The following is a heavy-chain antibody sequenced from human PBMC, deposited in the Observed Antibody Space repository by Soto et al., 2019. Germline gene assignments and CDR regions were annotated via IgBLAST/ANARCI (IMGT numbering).Heavy chain of an antibody. CDR1: GFTFSSYW. CDR2: IISDGSST. CDR3: VRHFDK. Sequence: GGSLRLSCASSGFTFSSYWMHWVRQAPGKGLVWVSRIISDGSSTTYADSVKGRFTISRDNAKNTLYLQMNSLRAEDTAVYYCVRHFDKWGQGTLVTVSS. V-gene: IGHV3-74*01. J-gene: IGHJ4*02.